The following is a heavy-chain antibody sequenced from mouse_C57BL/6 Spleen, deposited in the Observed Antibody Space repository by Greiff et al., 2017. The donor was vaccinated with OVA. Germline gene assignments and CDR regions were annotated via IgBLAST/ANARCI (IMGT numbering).Heavy chain of an antibody. J-gene: IGHJ1*03. CDR3: ARSLYDYDGDWYFDV. V-gene: IGHV1-42*01. CDR1: GYSFTGYY. Sequence: EVQRVESGPELVKPGASVKISCKASGYSFTGYYMNWVKQSPEKSLEWIGEINPSTGGTTYNQKFKAKATLTVDKSSSTAYMQLKSLTSEDSAVYYCARSLYDYDGDWYFDVWGTGTTVTVSS. CDR2: INPSTGGT. D-gene: IGHD2-4*01.